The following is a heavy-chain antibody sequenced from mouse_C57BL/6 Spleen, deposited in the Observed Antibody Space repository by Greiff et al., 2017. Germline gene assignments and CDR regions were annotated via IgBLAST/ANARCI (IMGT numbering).Heavy chain of an antibody. V-gene: IGHV1-4*01. CDR1: GYTFTSYT. D-gene: IGHD1-1*01. Sequence: QVQLKESGAELARPGASVKMSCKASGYTFTSYTMHWVKQRPGQGLEWIGYINPSSGYTTYNQKFKDKATLTADKSSSTAYMQLSSLTSEDSAVDYCARYYGSSYRAWFAYWGQGTLVTVSA. CDR2: INPSSGYT. J-gene: IGHJ3*01. CDR3: ARYYGSSYRAWFAY.